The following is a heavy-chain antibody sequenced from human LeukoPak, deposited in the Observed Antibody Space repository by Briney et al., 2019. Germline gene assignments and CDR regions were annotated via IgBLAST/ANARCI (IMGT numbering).Heavy chain of an antibody. D-gene: IGHD3-3*01. J-gene: IGHJ6*02. CDR1: GFTFSSYS. V-gene: IGHV3-21*01. CDR2: ISSSSYI. CDR3: ARDTEYYDFWSGYSAALDYYYGMDV. Sequence: GGSLRLSCAASGFTFSSYSMNWVRQAPGKGLEWVSSISSSSYIYYADSVKGRFTISRDNAKISLYLQMNSLRAEDTAVYYCARDTEYYDFWSGYSAALDYYYGMDVWGQGTTVTVSS.